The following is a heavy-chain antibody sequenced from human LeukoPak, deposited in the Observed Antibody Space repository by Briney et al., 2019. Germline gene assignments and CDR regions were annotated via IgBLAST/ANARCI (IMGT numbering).Heavy chain of an antibody. Sequence: SETLSLTCTVSGGSISSYYWSWIRQPPGKGLEWIGYIYYSGSTNCNPSLKSRVTISVDTSKNQFSLKLSSVTAADTAVYYCARRVRLFDWYFDLWGRGTLVTVSS. J-gene: IGHJ2*01. CDR3: ARRVRLFDWYFDL. CDR1: GGSISSYY. CDR2: IYYSGST. D-gene: IGHD3-22*01. V-gene: IGHV4-59*01.